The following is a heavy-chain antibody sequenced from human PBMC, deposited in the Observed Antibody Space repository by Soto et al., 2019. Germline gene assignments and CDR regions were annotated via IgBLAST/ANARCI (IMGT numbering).Heavy chain of an antibody. CDR3: ARICRHTLDP. D-gene: IGHD3-3*01. CDR1: GLSFSNHW. J-gene: IGHJ5*02. V-gene: IGHV3-7*01. Sequence: GGSLRLSCAASGLSFSNHWMTWVRQVSGKGPEWVANINQDGSDKYYAESVKGRFTISRDNVKNSLSLQMNSLRVEDTAVYYWARICRHTLDPWGQGALVTVSS. CDR2: INQDGSDK.